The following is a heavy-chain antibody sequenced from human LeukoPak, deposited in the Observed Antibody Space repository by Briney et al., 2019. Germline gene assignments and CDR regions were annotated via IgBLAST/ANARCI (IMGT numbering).Heavy chain of an antibody. D-gene: IGHD2-15*01. CDR1: GFTFGDYA. Sequence: GGSLRLSCTASGFTFGDYAMNWFRQAPGKGLEWVGFIRRKAYGGTTEYAAPVKGRFTISRDDSKSIAFLQMNSLKTEDTAVYYCTRRGPEVVPATLFDYWGQGTLVTVSS. J-gene: IGHJ4*02. CDR2: IRRKAYGGTT. V-gene: IGHV3-49*03. CDR3: TRRGPEVVPATLFDY.